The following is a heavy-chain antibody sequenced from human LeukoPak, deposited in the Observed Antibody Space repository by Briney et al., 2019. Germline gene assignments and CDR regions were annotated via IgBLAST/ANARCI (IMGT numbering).Heavy chain of an antibody. CDR3: ARERDYDTYFDH. D-gene: IGHD3-22*01. CDR2: RQPGNVS. J-gene: IGHJ4*02. V-gene: IGHV3-53*01. Sequence: GGSLRLSCAVSGFGVSSNHVAWVRQAPGKGLEWVSVRQPGNVSYYADSVKGRFTTSADTSKNTLYLQMNNLRSEDTALYYCARERDYDTYFDHWGQGTLVTVSS. CDR1: GFGVSSNH.